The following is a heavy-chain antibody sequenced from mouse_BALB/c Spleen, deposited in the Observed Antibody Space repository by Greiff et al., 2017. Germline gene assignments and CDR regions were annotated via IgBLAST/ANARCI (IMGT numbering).Heavy chain of an antibody. V-gene: IGHV1S81*02. D-gene: IGHD1-1*01. CDR1: GYTFTSYW. CDR3: ARVYYYGSSSFYAMDY. J-gene: IGHJ4*01. Sequence: VQLQQPGAELVKPGASVKLSCKASGYTFTSYWMHWVKQRPGQGLEWIGEINPSNGRTNYNEKFKSKATLTVDKSSSTAYMQLSSLTSEDSAVYYCARVYYYGSSSFYAMDYWGQGTSVTVSS. CDR2: INPSNGRT.